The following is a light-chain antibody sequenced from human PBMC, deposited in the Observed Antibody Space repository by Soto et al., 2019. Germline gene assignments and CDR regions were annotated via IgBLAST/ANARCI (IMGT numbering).Light chain of an antibody. CDR1: SSDVGGYNY. V-gene: IGLV2-8*01. CDR3: SSFADSSNLV. Sequence: QSVLTQPPSASGSPGQSVTISCTGTSSDVGGYNYVSWYQQHPGKVPKLIIYEVSKRPSGVPDRFSGSKSGNTASLTVSGLQAEDEADYYCSSFADSSNLVFGGGTKLTVL. J-gene: IGLJ2*01. CDR2: EVS.